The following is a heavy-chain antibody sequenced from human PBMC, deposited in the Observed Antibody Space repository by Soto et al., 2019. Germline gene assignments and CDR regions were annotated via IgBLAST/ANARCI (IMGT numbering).Heavy chain of an antibody. V-gene: IGHV4-34*01. CDR3: ARGQNYYGSGSYYRFFWFDP. D-gene: IGHD3-10*01. J-gene: IGHJ5*02. CDR2: INHSGST. CDR1: GGSFSGYY. Sequence: QVQLQQWGAGLLKPSETLSLTCAVYGGSFSGYYWSWIRQPPGKGLEWIGEINHSGSTNYNPSLKSRVTISVDTSKNPFSLKLSSVTAADTAVYYCARGQNYYGSGSYYRFFWFDPWGQGTLVTVSS.